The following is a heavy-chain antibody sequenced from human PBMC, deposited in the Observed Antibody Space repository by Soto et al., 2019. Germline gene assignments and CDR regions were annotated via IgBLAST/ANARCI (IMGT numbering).Heavy chain of an antibody. J-gene: IGHJ6*03. V-gene: IGHV1-8*01. Sequence: ASVKVSCKASGYTFTSYDINWVRQATGLGLEWMGWMNPNSANTGYAQKFQGRVTMTRNTSISTAYMELSSLRSEDTAVYYCARDRLLYETGEAFYMDVWGKGTTVTVSS. CDR1: GYTFTSYD. CDR3: ARDRLLYETGEAFYMDV. CDR2: MNPNSANT. D-gene: IGHD3-3*01.